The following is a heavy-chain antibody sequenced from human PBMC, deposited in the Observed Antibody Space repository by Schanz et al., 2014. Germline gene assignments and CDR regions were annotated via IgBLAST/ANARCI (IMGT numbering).Heavy chain of an antibody. CDR3: AKIERNED. CDR2: IGTSGGT. Sequence: EVQLVESGGGLVQPGGSLRLSCTASGFTFSSYSMNWVRQAPGKGLEWVSTIGTSGGTNYAESVKGRYTISRDNSKNTLYLQMNDLRAEDTAVYFCAKIERNEDWGQGTLVTVSS. D-gene: IGHD1-1*01. CDR1: GFTFSSYS. V-gene: IGHV3-23*04. J-gene: IGHJ4*02.